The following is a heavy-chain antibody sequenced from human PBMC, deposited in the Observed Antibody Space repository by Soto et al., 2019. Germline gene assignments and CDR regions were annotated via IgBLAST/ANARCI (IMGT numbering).Heavy chain of an antibody. Sequence: PGGSLRLSCAASGFTFSSYSMNWVRQAPGKGLEWVSSISSSSSYIYYADSVKGRFTISRDNAKNSLYLQMNSLRAEDTAVYYCARPPLGQQWLETGFDYWGQGTLVTVS. CDR3: ARPPLGQQWLETGFDY. CDR2: ISSSSSYI. V-gene: IGHV3-21*01. CDR1: GFTFSSYS. J-gene: IGHJ4*02. D-gene: IGHD6-19*01.